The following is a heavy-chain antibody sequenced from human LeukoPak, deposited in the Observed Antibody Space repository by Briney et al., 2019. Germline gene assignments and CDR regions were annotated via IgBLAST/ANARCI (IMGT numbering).Heavy chain of an antibody. J-gene: IGHJ4*02. Sequence: PSETLSLTCTVSGGSISSYYWSWLRQPPGKGLEWIGYIYYSGSTNYNPSLRSRVTISVDTSKNQFSLKLSSVTAADTAVYYCARGPDILTGYLDYWGQGTLVTVSS. V-gene: IGHV4-59*01. D-gene: IGHD3-9*01. CDR3: ARGPDILTGYLDY. CDR1: GGSISSYY. CDR2: IYYSGST.